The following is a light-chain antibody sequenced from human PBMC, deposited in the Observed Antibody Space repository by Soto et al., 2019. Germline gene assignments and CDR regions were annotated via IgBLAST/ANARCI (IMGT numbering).Light chain of an antibody. J-gene: IGKJ5*01. CDR3: QQYNKWPRT. CDR2: GAS. CDR1: QSVSSN. V-gene: IGKV3-15*01. Sequence: EIGMTQSPATLSVSPGERATLSCRASQSVSSNLAWYQQKPGQAPRLLIDGASTRATGIPARCSGSGSGTEFTLTIRMLQSEDLAVYYCQQYNKWPRTFGQGTRLEIK.